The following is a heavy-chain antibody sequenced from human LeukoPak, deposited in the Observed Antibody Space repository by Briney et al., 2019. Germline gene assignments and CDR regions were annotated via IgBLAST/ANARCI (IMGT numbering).Heavy chain of an antibody. V-gene: IGHV4-39*01. D-gene: IGHD3-22*01. CDR3: ARQWFY. Sequence: SETLSLTCTVSGGSISSSRYYWGWIRQPPGKGLEWIGSVYYSGSTYYNPSLKSRVTISVDTSRNQFSLKLTSVTAADTAVYYCARQWFYWGQGTLVTVSS. CDR1: GGSISSSRYY. J-gene: IGHJ4*02. CDR2: VYYSGST.